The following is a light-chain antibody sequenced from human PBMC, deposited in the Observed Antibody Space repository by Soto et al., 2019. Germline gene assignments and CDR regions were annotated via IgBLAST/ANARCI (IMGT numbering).Light chain of an antibody. CDR2: DVS. CDR1: QSISSW. J-gene: IGKJ1*01. Sequence: DIQMTQSPSTLSASVGDRVTITCRASQSISSWLAWYHQKPGKAPKLLIYDVSSLGSGVPSGFFGSGSGTEFTLTISSLQPDDFATYYCQQSNAFWTFGQGTKVDIK. CDR3: QQSNAFWT. V-gene: IGKV1-5*01.